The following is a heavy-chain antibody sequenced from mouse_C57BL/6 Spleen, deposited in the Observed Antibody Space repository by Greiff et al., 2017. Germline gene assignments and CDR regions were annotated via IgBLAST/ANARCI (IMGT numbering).Heavy chain of an antibody. Sequence: EVHLVESGGGLVKPGGSLKLSCAASGFTFSDYGMHWVRQAPEKGLEWVAYISSGSSTIYYADTVKGRFTISRDNAKNTLFLQMTSLRSEDTAMYYCARDLQDGNYMDYWGQGTTLTVSS. CDR2: ISSGSSTI. V-gene: IGHV5-17*01. D-gene: IGHD2-1*01. CDR3: ARDLQDGNYMDY. CDR1: GFTFSDYG. J-gene: IGHJ2*01.